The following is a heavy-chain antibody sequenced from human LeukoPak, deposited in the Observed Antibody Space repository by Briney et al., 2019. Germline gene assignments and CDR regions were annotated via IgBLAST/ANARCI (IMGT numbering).Heavy chain of an antibody. J-gene: IGHJ5*02. Sequence: GGSLRLSCAASGFTLSSYWMSWVRQARGKGLEGVANIKQEGSEKYYVDSVKGRFTISRDNAKNSLYLQMNSLRAEDTAVYYCARDDCSSISCYHNWFDPWGQGTLVTVSS. CDR1: GFTLSSYW. V-gene: IGHV3-7*01. CDR3: ARDDCSSISCYHNWFDP. CDR2: IKQEGSEK. D-gene: IGHD2-2*01.